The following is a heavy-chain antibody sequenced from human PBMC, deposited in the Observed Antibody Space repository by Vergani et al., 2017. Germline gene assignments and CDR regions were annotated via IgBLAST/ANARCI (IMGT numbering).Heavy chain of an antibody. CDR1: GFTFSSYA. V-gene: IGHV3-23*01. D-gene: IGHD6-13*01. J-gene: IGHJ2*01. Sequence: EVQLLESGGGLVKPGGSLRLSCAASGFTFSSYAMSWVRQAPGKGLEWVSAISGSGGSTYYADSGKGRFTISRDNSKNTLYLQMNSLRAEDTAVYYCTKHQQQLHFYWYFDLWGRGTLVTVSS. CDR3: TKHQQQLHFYWYFDL. CDR2: ISGSGGST.